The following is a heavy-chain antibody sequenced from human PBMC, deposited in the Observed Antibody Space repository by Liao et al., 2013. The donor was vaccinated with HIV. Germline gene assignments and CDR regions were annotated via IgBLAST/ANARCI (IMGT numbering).Heavy chain of an antibody. CDR2: IYTSGST. CDR1: GGSISSGRYY. J-gene: IGHJ5*02. CDR3: ARVDQYYDYWRGYENWFDP. Sequence: QVQLHESGPGLVKPSQTLSLTCIVSGGSISSGRYYWSWIRQPAGKGLEWIGRIYTSGSTNYNPSLKSRVTMSVDTSKNQFSLKLSSVTAADTAVYYCARVDQYYDYWRGYENWFDPWGQGTLVTVSS. V-gene: IGHV4-61*02. D-gene: IGHD3-3*01.